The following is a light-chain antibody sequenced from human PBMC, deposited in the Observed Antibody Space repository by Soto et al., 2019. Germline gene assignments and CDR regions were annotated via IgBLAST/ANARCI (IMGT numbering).Light chain of an antibody. CDR2: DVS. J-gene: IGLJ2*01. CDR3: SSSTSSTTHVV. CDR1: SSDIGAYNY. Sequence: QSALTQPASVSGSPGQSITISCTGTSSDIGAYNYVSWYQQYPGNAPKLMIYDVSHRPSGISNRFSGSKSGNTASLTISGLQAEDEADYYCSSSTSSTTHVVFGGGTKLTVL. V-gene: IGLV2-14*01.